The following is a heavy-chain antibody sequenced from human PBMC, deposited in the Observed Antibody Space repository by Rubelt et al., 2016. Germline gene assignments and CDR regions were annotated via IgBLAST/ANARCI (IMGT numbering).Heavy chain of an antibody. V-gene: IGHV4-34*01. CDR2: INHSGST. D-gene: IGHD3-10*01. J-gene: IGHJ4*02. CDR1: GGSFSGYY. CDR3: ASGGSGSYGTDY. Sequence: QVQLQQWGAGLLKPSETLSPTCAVYGGSFSGYYWSWIRQPPGKGLEWIGEINHSGSTNYNPSLKSRVTISVDTSKNQFSLKLSAVTAADTAVYYCASGGSGSYGTDYWGQGTLVTVSS.